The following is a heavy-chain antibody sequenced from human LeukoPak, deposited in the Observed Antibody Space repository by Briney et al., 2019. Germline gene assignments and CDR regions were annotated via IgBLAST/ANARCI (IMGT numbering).Heavy chain of an antibody. J-gene: IGHJ6*02. CDR3: ARRDIVVVPAAIVPKGMDV. CDR2: ISSSGSTI. CDR1: GFTFSSYE. Sequence: PGGSLRLSCAASGFTFSSYEMNWVRQAPGKGLEWVSYISSSGSTIYYADSVKGRFTISRDNAKNSLYLQMNSLRAEDTAVYYCARRDIVVVPAAIVPKGMDVWGQGTTVTVSS. V-gene: IGHV3-48*03. D-gene: IGHD2-2*01.